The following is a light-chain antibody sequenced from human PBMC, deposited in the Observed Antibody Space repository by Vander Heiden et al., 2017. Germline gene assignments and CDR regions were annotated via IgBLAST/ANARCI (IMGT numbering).Light chain of an antibody. Sequence: DVQMTQSPSTLSASVGDRVTITCRASQSISRWLAWYQQKPVKAPKLVIQQASILQSGVPSRFSGSGSGTDFTLTIGSLHPDDFATYYCLQYDGYFRTFAQGAKV. CDR3: LQYDGYFRT. J-gene: IGKJ1*01. CDR1: QSISRW. CDR2: QAS. V-gene: IGKV1-5*03.